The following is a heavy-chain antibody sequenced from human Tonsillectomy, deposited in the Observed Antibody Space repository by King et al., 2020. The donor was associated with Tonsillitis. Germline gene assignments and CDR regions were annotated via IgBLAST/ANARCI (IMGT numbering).Heavy chain of an antibody. Sequence: VQLVESGGGLVKPGGSLRLSCAASGFTFSSYSMNWVRQAPGKGLEWVSYISSSSSYIYYGDSVKGRFTISRDNAKNSLYLQMNSLRVEDTAVYYCARDSLTRFWSPVGFYGMDVWGQGTTVTVSS. D-gene: IGHD3-9*01. J-gene: IGHJ6*02. V-gene: IGHV3-21*01. CDR3: ARDSLTRFWSPVGFYGMDV. CDR2: ISSSSSYI. CDR1: GFTFSSYS.